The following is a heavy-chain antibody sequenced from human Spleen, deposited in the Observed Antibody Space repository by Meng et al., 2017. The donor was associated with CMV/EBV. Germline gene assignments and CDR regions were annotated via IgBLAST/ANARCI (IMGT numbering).Heavy chain of an antibody. D-gene: IGHD2-15*01. J-gene: IGHJ4*02. V-gene: IGHV3-23*01. CDR1: GFTFSSYA. CDR3: ASNGGLAGRLLYY. CDR2: ISASGGST. Sequence: GGSLRLSCAASGFTFSSYAMSWVRQAPGKGLEWVSGISASGGSTYYADSVKGRFTISRDNGKNSVFLQMNSLRAEDTAVYYCASNGGLAGRLLYYWGRGTLVTVSS.